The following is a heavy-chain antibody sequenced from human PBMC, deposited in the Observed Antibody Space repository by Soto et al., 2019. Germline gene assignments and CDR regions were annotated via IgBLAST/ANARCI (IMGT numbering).Heavy chain of an antibody. Sequence: GGSLILSCASSGFTVSINYMGWVRQAPGKGLEWVSVIYSGGSTYYADSVKGRFTISRDNSKNTLYLQMNSLRAEDTAVYYCARESGSLSYYYGMDVWGQGTTVTVSS. D-gene: IGHD6-6*01. V-gene: IGHV3-53*01. J-gene: IGHJ6*02. CDR1: GFTVSINY. CDR2: IYSGGST. CDR3: ARESGSLSYYYGMDV.